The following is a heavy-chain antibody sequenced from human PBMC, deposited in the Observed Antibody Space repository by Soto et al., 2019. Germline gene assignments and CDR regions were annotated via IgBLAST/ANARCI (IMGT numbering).Heavy chain of an antibody. CDR1: GFTFSSYA. CDR2: ISYDGSNK. J-gene: IGHJ4*02. Sequence: PGGSLRLPCAPSGFTFSSYAMPWVRQAPGKGLEWVAVISYDGSNKYYADSVKGRFTISRDNSKNTLYLQMNSLRAEDTAVYYCARASAASSRGYFDYWGQGTLVTVSS. V-gene: IGHV3-30-3*01. D-gene: IGHD6-13*01. CDR3: ARASAASSRGYFDY.